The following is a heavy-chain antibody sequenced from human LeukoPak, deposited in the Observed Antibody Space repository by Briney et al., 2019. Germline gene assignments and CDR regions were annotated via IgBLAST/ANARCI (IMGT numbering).Heavy chain of an antibody. V-gene: IGHV3-7*01. CDR1: GFTSSNYW. CDR3: ARQRGSYSLDY. CDR2: IKQDGSEK. J-gene: IGHJ4*02. Sequence: GSLRLSCAASGFTSSNYWMTWVRQTPGKGLEWVANIKQDGSEKYYVDSVKGRFTISRDNAKNSVFLQMNSLRAEDTAVYYCARQRGSYSLDYWGQGTLVTVSS. D-gene: IGHD1-26*01.